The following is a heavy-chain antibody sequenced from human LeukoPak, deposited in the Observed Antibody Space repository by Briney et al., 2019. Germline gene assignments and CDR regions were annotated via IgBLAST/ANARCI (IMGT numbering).Heavy chain of an antibody. V-gene: IGHV4-34*01. Sequence: SETLSLTCTVSGGSISGYYWTWIRQPPGKGLEWIGEINHSGSTNYNPSLKSRVTISVDTSKNQFSLKLSSVTAADTAVYYCARGGPYSSSWYGARAYFQHWGQGTLVTVSS. J-gene: IGHJ1*01. D-gene: IGHD6-13*01. CDR3: ARGGPYSSSWYGARAYFQH. CDR2: INHSGST. CDR1: GGSISGYY.